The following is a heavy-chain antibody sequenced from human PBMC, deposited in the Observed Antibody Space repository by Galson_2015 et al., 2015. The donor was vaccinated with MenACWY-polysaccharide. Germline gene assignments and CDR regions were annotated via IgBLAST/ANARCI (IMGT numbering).Heavy chain of an antibody. V-gene: IGHV3-30-3*01. CDR2: IPYDGSSK. Sequence: SLRLSCAASGFTFRVYAMHWVRQAPGKGLGWVALIPYDGSSKYYADSVKGRFTISRDNSKNTVFLQMNSLRPEDTAVYYCARDGTRGGDSRAFEIWGQGTMVTVSS. CDR1: GFTFRVYA. CDR3: ARDGTRGGDSRAFEI. J-gene: IGHJ3*02. D-gene: IGHD2-21*02.